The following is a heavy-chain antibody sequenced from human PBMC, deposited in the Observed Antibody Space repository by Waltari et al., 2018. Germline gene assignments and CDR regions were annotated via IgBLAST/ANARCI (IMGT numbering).Heavy chain of an antibody. CDR2: VYTTGST. CDR3: ARGGAFGGEDAFDI. J-gene: IGHJ3*02. V-gene: IGHV4-4*07. CDR1: GGSIGRYY. Sequence: QVQLQESGPGLVKPSETLSLTCSVSGGSIGRYYWNWIRQPAGRGLEWIGHVYTTGSTNKNPSLKSRVTMSVDTSKNQLSLKRTSVTAADTAVYYCARGGAFGGEDAFDIWGQGTKVTVSS. D-gene: IGHD3-10*01.